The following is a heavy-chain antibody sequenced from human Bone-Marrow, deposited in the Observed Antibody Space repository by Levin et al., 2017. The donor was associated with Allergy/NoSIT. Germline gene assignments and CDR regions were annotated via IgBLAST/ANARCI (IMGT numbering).Heavy chain of an antibody. J-gene: IGHJ1*01. CDR1: GFTFSNYA. CDR3: ARDRGRYTGELYLQH. D-gene: IGHD1-26*01. Sequence: GGSLRLSCAGSGFTFSNYAVHWVRQAPGKGLEWLAVISYDGSTKYYSDSVKGRFTISRDNSKNTVFLQMNSLRADDTAIYYCARDRGRYTGELYLQHWGQGTLVTVSS. CDR2: ISYDGSTK. V-gene: IGHV3-30-3*01.